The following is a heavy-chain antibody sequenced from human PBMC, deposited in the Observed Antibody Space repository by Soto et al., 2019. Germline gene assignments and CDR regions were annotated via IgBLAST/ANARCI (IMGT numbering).Heavy chain of an antibody. CDR3: ARDRVGCTNGVCYTSFDY. Sequence: EVQLVESGGGLVQPGGSLRLSCAASGFTFSSYSMNWVRQAPGKGLEWVSYISSSSSTIYYADSMKGRFTISRDNAKNSLYLQMNSLRDEDTAVYYCARDRVGCTNGVCYTSFDYWGQGTLVTVSS. V-gene: IGHV3-48*02. D-gene: IGHD2-8*01. CDR1: GFTFSSYS. CDR2: ISSSSSTI. J-gene: IGHJ4*02.